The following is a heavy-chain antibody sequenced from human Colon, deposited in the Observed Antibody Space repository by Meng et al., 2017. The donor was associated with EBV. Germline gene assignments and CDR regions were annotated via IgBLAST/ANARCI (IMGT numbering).Heavy chain of an antibody. CDR2: IHSSGST. CDR1: GGSISSGGYY. Sequence: VQLRGSGPGLVKPSPTLSLTCTVSGGSISSGGYYWSWIRQHPGKGLEWIGYIHSSGSTYYNPSLRSRLTISVDTSKNQFSLKLSSVTAADTAVYYCARASYGSGSPLGESWFDPWGQGTLVTVSS. J-gene: IGHJ5*02. CDR3: ARASYGSGSPLGESWFDP. D-gene: IGHD3-10*01. V-gene: IGHV4-31*03.